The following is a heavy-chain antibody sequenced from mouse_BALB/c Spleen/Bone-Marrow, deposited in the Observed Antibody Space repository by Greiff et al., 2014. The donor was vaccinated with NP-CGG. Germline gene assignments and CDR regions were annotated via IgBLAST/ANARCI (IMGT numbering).Heavy chain of an antibody. CDR3: ARPGIRSFDY. CDR2: ILPGSGST. CDR1: GYRFNSYW. D-gene: IGHD5-2*01. J-gene: IGHJ2*01. Sequence: QVHVKQSGADLMKPGASVKISCKATGYRFNSYWIEWVKQRPGHGLEWIGEILPGSGSTNSNEKFKGKATFTAYTSSNTAYMQISSPTSEDSAVYYCARPGIRSFDYWGQGTTLTVSS. V-gene: IGHV1-9*01.